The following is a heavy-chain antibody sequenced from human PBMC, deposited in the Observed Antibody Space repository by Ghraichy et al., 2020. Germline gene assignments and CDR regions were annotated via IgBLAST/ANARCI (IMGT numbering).Heavy chain of an antibody. CDR2: IYYSGST. J-gene: IGHJ5*02. V-gene: IGHV4-39*01. Sequence: SQTLSLTCTVSGGSISSSSYYWGWIRQPPGKGLEWIGSIYYSGSTYYNPSLKSRVTISVDTSKNQFSLKLSSVTAAATAVYYCARHPRRGINDCWSGYLLNWFDPWGQGTLVTVSS. CDR3: ARHPRRGINDCWSGYLLNWFDP. D-gene: IGHD3-3*01. CDR1: GGSISSSSYY.